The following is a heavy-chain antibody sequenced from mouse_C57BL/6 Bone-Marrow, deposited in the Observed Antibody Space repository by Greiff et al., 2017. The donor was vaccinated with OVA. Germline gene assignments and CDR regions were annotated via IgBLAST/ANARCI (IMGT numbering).Heavy chain of an antibody. CDR3: ARGSNYEEDY. D-gene: IGHD2-5*01. Sequence: EVKLMESGPGLVKPSQSLSLTCSVTGYSITSGYYWNWIRQFPGNKLEWMGYISYDGSNNYNPSLKNRISITRDTSKNQFFLKLNSVTTEDTATYYCARGSNYEEDYWGQGTTLTVSS. V-gene: IGHV3-6*01. J-gene: IGHJ2*01. CDR1: GYSITSGYY. CDR2: ISYDGSN.